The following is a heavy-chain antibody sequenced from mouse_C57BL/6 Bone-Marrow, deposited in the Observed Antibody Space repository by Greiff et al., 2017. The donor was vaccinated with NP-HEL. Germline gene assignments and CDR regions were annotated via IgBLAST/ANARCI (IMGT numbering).Heavy chain of an antibody. Sequence: EVQRVESGAELVRPGASVKLSCTASGFNIKDDYMHWVKQRPEQGLEWIGWIDPENGDTEYASKFQGKATITADTSSNTAYLQLSSLTSEDTAVYYCTKTAPYYFDYWGQGTTLTVSS. V-gene: IGHV14-4*01. CDR1: GFNIKDDY. J-gene: IGHJ2*01. CDR2: IDPENGDT. D-gene: IGHD1-2*01. CDR3: TKTAPYYFDY.